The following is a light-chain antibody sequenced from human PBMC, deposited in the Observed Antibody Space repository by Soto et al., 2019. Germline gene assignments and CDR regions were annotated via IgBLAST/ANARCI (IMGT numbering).Light chain of an antibody. J-gene: IGLJ1*01. CDR1: SSDVGDYNY. CDR3: SSYTSSSILV. V-gene: IGLV2-14*01. Sequence: QSALTQPASVSGSPGQSITISCTGTSSDVGDYNYVSWYQQHPGKAPKLMIYEVSNRPSGVSNRFSGSKSGNTASLTISGLQAEDEADYCCSSYTSSSILVFGTGTKVTVL. CDR2: EVS.